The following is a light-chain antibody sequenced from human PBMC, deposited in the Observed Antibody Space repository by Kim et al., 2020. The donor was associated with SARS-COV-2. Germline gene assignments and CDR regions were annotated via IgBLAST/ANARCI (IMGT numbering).Light chain of an antibody. CDR1: QSVSRDS. Sequence: LSPEERATLSCRASQSVSRDSLAWYQQKPGQAPRLLIHGVSNRATGIPDRFSGSGSGTDFALTISRLEPEDFAVYYCQQSATSRTFGQGTKVEIK. CDR2: GVS. J-gene: IGKJ1*01. CDR3: QQSATSRT. V-gene: IGKV3-20*01.